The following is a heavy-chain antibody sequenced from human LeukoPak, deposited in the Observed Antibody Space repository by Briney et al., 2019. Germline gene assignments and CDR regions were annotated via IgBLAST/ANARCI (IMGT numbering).Heavy chain of an antibody. CDR3: ARGSNGLDP. Sequence: SETLSLTCTVSGGSINNHHLTWIRQPAGKGLEWIGRIFTSGRTIYNPSLKSRVTISLDTSKSLLSLRLNSVTAADTAVYYWARGSNGLDPWGQGTLVTVSS. V-gene: IGHV4-4*07. J-gene: IGHJ5*02. D-gene: IGHD4/OR15-4a*01. CDR1: GGSINNHH. CDR2: IFTSGRT.